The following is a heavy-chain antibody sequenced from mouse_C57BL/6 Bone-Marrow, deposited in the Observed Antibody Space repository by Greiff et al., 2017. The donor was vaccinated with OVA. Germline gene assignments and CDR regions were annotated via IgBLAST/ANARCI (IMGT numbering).Heavy chain of an antibody. CDR3: ARQLYAMDY. CDR1: GYSFTSYY. D-gene: IGHD4-1*02. CDR2: IYPGSGNT. Sequence: VTVVESGPELVKPGASVKISCKASGYSFTSYYIHWVKQRPGQGLEWIGWIYPGSGNTKYNEKFKGKATLTADTSSSTAYMQLSSLTSEDSAVYYCARQLYAMDYWGQGTSVTVSS. V-gene: IGHV1-66*01. J-gene: IGHJ4*01.